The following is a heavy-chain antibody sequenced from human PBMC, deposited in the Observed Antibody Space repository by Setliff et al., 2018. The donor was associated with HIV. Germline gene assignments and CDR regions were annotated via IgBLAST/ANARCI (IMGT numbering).Heavy chain of an antibody. D-gene: IGHD2-15*01. J-gene: IGHJ5*02. CDR2: FYYNGDS. V-gene: IGHV4-39*01. CDR3: VRHHDSDFSGDPDWFDP. CDR1: GFSLSTSGVG. Sequence: SGPTLVNPTQTLTLTCTFSGFSLSTSGVGVGWIRQPPGKGLEWIGTFYYNGDSRYNPSLKSRVTISVDTSKNQFSLNLNSVTAADTAVYYCVRHHDSDFSGDPDWFDPWGQGILVTVSS.